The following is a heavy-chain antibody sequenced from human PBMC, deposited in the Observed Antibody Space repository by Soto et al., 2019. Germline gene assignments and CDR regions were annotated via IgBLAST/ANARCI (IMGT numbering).Heavy chain of an antibody. J-gene: IGHJ5*01. CDR3: AIAGATCFCFDS. CDR2: IKPDGAER. D-gene: IGHD3-16*01. Sequence: EVQLVESGGGLVQPGGSLRLSCAASGFTFGSHWMNWVRQAPGKGLEWVANIKPDGAERDYVDSVKGRFTISRDNAKNSLYLQMNSPRAEDRAVYYWAIAGATCFCFDSWGQGTLVTVSS. V-gene: IGHV3-7*01. CDR1: GFTFGSHW.